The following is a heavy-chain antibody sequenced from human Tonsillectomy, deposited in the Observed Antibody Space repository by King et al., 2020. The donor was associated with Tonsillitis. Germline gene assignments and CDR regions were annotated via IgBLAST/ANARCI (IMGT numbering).Heavy chain of an antibody. CDR2: IYPGDSDT. CDR1: GYSFSTYW. J-gene: IGHJ4*02. Sequence: QLVQSGAEVGKAGESLKISCKASGYSFSTYWIGWVRQLPGKGLEWMGIIYPGDSDTRYSPSFQGQVTISADKSINTAYLQWSSLKASDTAIYYCARLGELELRSGGDYSGQGTLVTVSS. V-gene: IGHV5-51*03. CDR3: ARLGELELRSGGDY. D-gene: IGHD1-7*01.